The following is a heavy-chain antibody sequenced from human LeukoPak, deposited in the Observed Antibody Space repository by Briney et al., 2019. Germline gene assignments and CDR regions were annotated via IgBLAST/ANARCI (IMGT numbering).Heavy chain of an antibody. CDR3: ANFDGDSQAFHI. CDR1: GFTFTNYN. J-gene: IGHJ3*02. Sequence: GGSLRLSCSASGFTFTNYNMHWVRQTPGKGLQWVAAILYDGSKKYYADSVKGRFSVYRDNSNNALYLQMNSLKTEDTAVYSCANFDGDSQAFHIWGQGTMVTVSS. V-gene: IGHV3-30*18. D-gene: IGHD3-9*01. CDR2: ILYDGSKK.